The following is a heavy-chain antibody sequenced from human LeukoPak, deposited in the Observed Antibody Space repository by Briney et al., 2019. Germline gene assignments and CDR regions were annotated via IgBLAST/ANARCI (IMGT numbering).Heavy chain of an antibody. V-gene: IGHV4-59*01. CDR3: ARETSRKGAHYMDV. D-gene: IGHD1-14*01. CDR2: IYYSGST. J-gene: IGHJ6*03. Sequence: SETLSLTCTVSGGSISSYYWSWIRQPPGKGLEWIGYIYYSGSTNYNPSLKSRVTISVDTSKNQFSLKLTSVTAADTAVYYCARETSRKGAHYMDVWGKGTTVTISS. CDR1: GGSISSYY.